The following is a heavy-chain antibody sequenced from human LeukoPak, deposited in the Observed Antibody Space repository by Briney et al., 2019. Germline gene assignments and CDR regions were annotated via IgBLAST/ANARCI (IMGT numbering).Heavy chain of an antibody. CDR1: GGSISSGDYY. CDR3: ARGGRLEPDGSGSYYPARRGEEFDY. D-gene: IGHD3-10*01. V-gene: IGHV4-30-4*08. CDR2: IYYSGST. Sequence: SETLXLTCTVSGGSISSGDYYWSWIRQPPGKGLEWIGYIYYSGSTYYNPSLKSRVTISVDTSKNQFSLKLSSVTAADTAVYYCARGGRLEPDGSGSYYPARRGEEFDYWGQGTLVTVSS. J-gene: IGHJ4*02.